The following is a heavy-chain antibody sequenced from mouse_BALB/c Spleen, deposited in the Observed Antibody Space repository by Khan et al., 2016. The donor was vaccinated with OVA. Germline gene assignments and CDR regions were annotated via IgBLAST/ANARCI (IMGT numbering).Heavy chain of an antibody. CDR2: IYPGTDNS. V-gene: IGHV1-76*01. CDR3: CTGEALYHFDH. D-gene: IGHD3-2*02. J-gene: IGHJ2*01. CDR1: GYTFTNYW. Sequence: QIQLVQSGAELVRPGASVTLSCKTSGYTFTNYWIHWVKQRSGQGLEWIARIYPGTDNSYYNEKFKDKATLTADKSSSTAYMQLSSLKSEDSDVFFCCTGEALYHFDHWGQGTTVTVSS.